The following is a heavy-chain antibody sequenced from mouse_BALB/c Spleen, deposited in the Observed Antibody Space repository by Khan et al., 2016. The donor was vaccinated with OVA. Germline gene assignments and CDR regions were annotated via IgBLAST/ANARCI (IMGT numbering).Heavy chain of an antibody. Sequence: QIQLVQSGPELKKPGETVRISCKASGYTFTTAGMQWVQKMPGKGLKWIGWINTHSGVPKYAEDFKGRFAFSLETSASTVYLQITNLKNEDTDTYFCARGGAAFYRDDGGAMDYWGQGTSGTVSS. CDR2: INTHSGVP. D-gene: IGHD2-14*01. CDR1: GYTFTTAG. V-gene: IGHV9-4*02. J-gene: IGHJ4*01. CDR3: ARGGAAFYRDDGGAMDY.